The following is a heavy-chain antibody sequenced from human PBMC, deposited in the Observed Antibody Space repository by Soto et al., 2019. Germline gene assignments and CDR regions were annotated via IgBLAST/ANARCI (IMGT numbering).Heavy chain of an antibody. J-gene: IGHJ4*02. CDR3: ARDRRYRYYFDY. CDR2: IYYSGST. V-gene: IGHV4-31*03. D-gene: IGHD5-18*01. CDR1: VVSISSGGYY. Sequence: KPSETLSLTCTFSVVSISSGGYYCSWIRQHPGKGLEWIGYIYYSGSTYYNPSLKSRVTISVDTSKNQFSLKLSSVTAADTAVYYCARDRRYRYYFDYWGQGTLVTVS.